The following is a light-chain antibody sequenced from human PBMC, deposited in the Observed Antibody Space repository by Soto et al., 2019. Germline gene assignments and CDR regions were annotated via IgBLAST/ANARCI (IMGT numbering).Light chain of an antibody. J-gene: IGKJ1*01. CDR1: QSISIN. CDR2: GAS. CDR3: QQDNNWPPWT. V-gene: IGKV3-15*01. Sequence: EIVMTQSPATLSVSPGERATLSCRASQSISINLAWYQQKPGQAPRLLIYGASTRATGIPARFSGSGSGTEFTLTISRLQSEDFAVYYCQQDNNWPPWTFGQGTKVEIK.